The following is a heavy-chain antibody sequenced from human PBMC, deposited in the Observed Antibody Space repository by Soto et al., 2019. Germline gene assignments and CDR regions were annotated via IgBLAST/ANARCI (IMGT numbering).Heavy chain of an antibody. CDR3: ARDQGINMIVLVITPECWFDP. D-gene: IGHD3-22*01. CDR1: GYSISSGYY. Sequence: TSETLSLTCAVSGYSISSGYYWGWIRQPPGKGLEWIGSIYHSGSTYYNPSLKSRVTISVDTSKNQFSLKLSSVTAADTAVYYCARDQGINMIVLVITPECWFDPWGQGTLVTVYS. CDR2: IYHSGST. J-gene: IGHJ5*02. V-gene: IGHV4-38-2*02.